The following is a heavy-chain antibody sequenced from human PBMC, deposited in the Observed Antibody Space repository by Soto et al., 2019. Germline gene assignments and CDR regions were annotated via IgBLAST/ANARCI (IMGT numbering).Heavy chain of an antibody. V-gene: IGHV4-59*01. CDR3: ARDYTAYGMDV. D-gene: IGHD5-18*01. CDR2: IYYSGST. CDR1: GGSISSYY. J-gene: IGHJ6*02. Sequence: PSETLSLTCTVPGGSISSYYWSWIRQPPGKGLEWIGYIYYSGSTNYNPSLKSRVTISVDTSKNQFSLKLSSVTAADTAVYYCARDYTAYGMDVWGQGTTVTVSS.